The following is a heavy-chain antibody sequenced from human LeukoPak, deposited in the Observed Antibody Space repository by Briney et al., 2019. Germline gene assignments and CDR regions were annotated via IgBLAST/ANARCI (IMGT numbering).Heavy chain of an antibody. V-gene: IGHV5-51*01. CDR3: ARRGVGDGYRDAFDI. D-gene: IGHD5-24*01. CDR1: GYSFTNYW. CDR2: IYPGDSDT. J-gene: IGHJ3*02. Sequence: GESLKISCKGSGYSFTNYWSAWVRQLPGKGLEWMGIIYPGDSDTKYSPSFQGQVTISADKSRNTAYLQWSSLKASDTAMYYCARRGVGDGYRDAFDIWGQGTMVTVSS.